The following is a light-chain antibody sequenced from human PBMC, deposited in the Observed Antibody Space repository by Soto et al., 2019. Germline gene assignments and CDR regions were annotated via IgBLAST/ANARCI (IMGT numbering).Light chain of an antibody. CDR1: SSDIGAYNY. CDR2: EVI. V-gene: IGLV2-14*01. CDR3: SSYTSSSTLV. J-gene: IGLJ2*01. Sequence: QSALTQPASVSGSPGQSITISCTGTSSDIGAYNYVSWYQQHPGKAPKLMIYEVINRPSGVSNRFSGSKSGNTASLIISGLQAEDEADYYCSSYTSSSTLVFGGGTKLTVL.